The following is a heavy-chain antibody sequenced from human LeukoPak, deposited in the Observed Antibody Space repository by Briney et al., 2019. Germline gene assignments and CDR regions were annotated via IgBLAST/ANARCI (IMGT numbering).Heavy chain of an antibody. CDR3: AGDTDGSLDY. CDR2: IKQDGSTK. D-gene: IGHD1-26*01. V-gene: IGHV3-7*01. CDR1: GFTFTNSW. J-gene: IGHJ4*02. Sequence: GGSLRLSCAASGFTFTNSWRAWVRQAPGKGLEWVANIKQDGSTKHYADSLRGRFTISRDNPENSLYLQINSMRVDDTAVYYCAGDTDGSLDYWGQGILVTVAS.